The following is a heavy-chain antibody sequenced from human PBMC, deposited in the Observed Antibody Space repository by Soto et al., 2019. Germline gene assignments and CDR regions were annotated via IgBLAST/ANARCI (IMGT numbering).Heavy chain of an antibody. Sequence: QVQLVESGGGVVQPGRSLRLSCAASGFTFSSYGMHWVRQAPGKGLEWVAVISYDGSNKYYTDSVKGRFTISRDNARNSLYLQMNSLRADDTAVYYCARVIYEESYHDYWGQGTLVTVSS. J-gene: IGHJ4*02. CDR3: ARVIYEESYHDY. CDR2: ISYDGSNK. V-gene: IGHV3-30*03. CDR1: GFTFSSYG. D-gene: IGHD1-26*01.